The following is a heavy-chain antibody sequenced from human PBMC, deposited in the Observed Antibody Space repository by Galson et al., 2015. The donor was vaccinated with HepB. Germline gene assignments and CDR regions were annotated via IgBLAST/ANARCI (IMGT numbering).Heavy chain of an antibody. Sequence: CAISGDSVSSKSSGWNWIRQSPSRGLEWLGRTYYRSTWYNDYVVSVKSRITINPDTSKNQFSLQLNSVTPDDTAVYYCARDRGSSSYGFDVWGQGTTVTVSS. V-gene: IGHV6-1*01. CDR1: GDSVSSKSSG. CDR3: ARDRGSSSYGFDV. J-gene: IGHJ6*02. CDR2: TYYRSTWYN. D-gene: IGHD6-6*01.